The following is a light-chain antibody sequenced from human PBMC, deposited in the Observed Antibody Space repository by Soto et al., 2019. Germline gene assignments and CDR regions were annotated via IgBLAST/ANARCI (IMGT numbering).Light chain of an antibody. J-gene: IGKJ4*01. CDR2: AAS. CDR1: QGISNY. CDR3: QKYNTAPPDLT. V-gene: IGKV1-27*01. Sequence: DIQMTQSPSSLSASVGDTVTISCRASQGISNYLAWYQQKPGKAPKLLIYAASTLQSGVPSRFSGSGSGTEFTLTISSLQAEDVATYFCQKYNTAPPDLTFGGGTKVEIK.